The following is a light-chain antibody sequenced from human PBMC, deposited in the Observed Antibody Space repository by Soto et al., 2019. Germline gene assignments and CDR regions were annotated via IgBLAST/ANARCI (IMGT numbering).Light chain of an antibody. CDR1: QSINTN. CDR2: GAS. CDR3: QQYDQWWR. V-gene: IGKV3-15*01. J-gene: IGKJ1*01. Sequence: ETVVTQSPATLSVKKGERATFSCRASQSINTNLAWFQLKPGQAPRLLIYGASIRAAGIPARFSGSGSGTEFSLTISSLQSEDFGVFFCQQYDQWWRFGQGTKVDIK.